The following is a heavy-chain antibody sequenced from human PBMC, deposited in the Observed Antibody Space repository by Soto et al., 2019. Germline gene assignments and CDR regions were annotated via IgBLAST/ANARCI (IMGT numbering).Heavy chain of an antibody. Sequence: SETLSLTCIVSGASFSAGNYYWVWIRQPPGEGLEWIGSFYYDGRTYYNASLKSRVTISVDTSKNHFSLMLTSVTAADTAVYYCARRSNIVRAPAWGQGTRVAVAS. D-gene: IGHD5-12*01. CDR2: FYYDGRT. CDR3: ARRSNIVRAPA. J-gene: IGHJ1*01. CDR1: GASFSAGNYY. V-gene: IGHV4-39*02.